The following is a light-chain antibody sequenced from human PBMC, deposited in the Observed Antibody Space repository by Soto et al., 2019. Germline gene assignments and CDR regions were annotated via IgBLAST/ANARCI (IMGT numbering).Light chain of an antibody. CDR1: QSISSY. V-gene: IGKV3-11*01. CDR3: QQRSTWPFT. CDR2: AAS. Sequence: EIVLTQSPATLSLSPGERATLSCRASQSISSYLAWYQQKPDQAPRLLVYAASNRATGSPDRFSGSGSGTDFTLTISSLVPEDFAVYYCQQRSTWPFTFGPGTKVDIK. J-gene: IGKJ3*01.